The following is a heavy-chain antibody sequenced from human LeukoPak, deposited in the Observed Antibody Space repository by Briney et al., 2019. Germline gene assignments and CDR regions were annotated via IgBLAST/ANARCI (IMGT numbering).Heavy chain of an antibody. CDR3: ARDLQVGATTEDY. D-gene: IGHD1-26*01. J-gene: IGHJ4*02. V-gene: IGHV1-2*02. CDR2: INPNSGGT. CDR1: GYTFTCCY. Sequence: ACVKVSCKASGYTFTCCYMHWVRQAPGQGLEWMGWINPNSGGTNYAQKFQGRVTMTRDTSISTAYMELSRLRSDDTAVYYCARDLQVGATTEDYWGQGTLVTVSS.